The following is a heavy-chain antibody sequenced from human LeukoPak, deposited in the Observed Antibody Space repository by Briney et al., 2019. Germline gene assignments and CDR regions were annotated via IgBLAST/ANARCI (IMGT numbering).Heavy chain of an antibody. V-gene: IGHV5-51*01. J-gene: IGHJ4*02. CDR1: GYSFTSYW. CDR2: IDPSGSET. Sequence: GESLKISCKASGYSFTSYWIGWVRQMPGKGLEWMGIIDPSGSETRYTPSFQSQVTISADKSLSTAYLQWNSLKASDTAMYYCARQTSMGRSGDYWGQGTLVTVSS. CDR3: ARQTSMGRSGDY. D-gene: IGHD7-27*01.